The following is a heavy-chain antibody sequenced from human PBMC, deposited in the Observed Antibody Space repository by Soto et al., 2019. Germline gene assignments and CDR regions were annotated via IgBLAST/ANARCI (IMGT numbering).Heavy chain of an antibody. D-gene: IGHD3-22*01. CDR1: GGSVSSGNYY. V-gene: IGHV4-61*01. CDR2: FYYTGSI. J-gene: IGHJ4*02. CDR3: ATQGVWAGYDSSGPTYPVFDY. Sequence: PSETLSLTCTVSGGSVSSGNYYWSWIRQPPGKGLEWIGYFYYTGSINQNPSLKSRVTILIDASKNQFSLRLSSVTAADTAVYYCATQGVWAGYDSSGPTYPVFDYWGQGTLVTVS.